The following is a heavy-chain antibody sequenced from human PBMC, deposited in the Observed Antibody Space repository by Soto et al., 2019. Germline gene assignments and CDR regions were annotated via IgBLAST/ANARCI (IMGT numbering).Heavy chain of an antibody. V-gene: IGHV4-59*08. D-gene: IGHD3-3*01. Sequence: SETLSLTCTVSGASINSHYWTWIRQPPGKGLEWIGYINYSGSTNYSPSLKSRVTISVDTSKNQFSLKLSSVTAADTAVYYCARTYYDFWSGSYYYYMDVWGKGTTVTVSS. CDR2: INYSGST. J-gene: IGHJ6*03. CDR1: GASINSHY. CDR3: ARTYYDFWSGSYYYYMDV.